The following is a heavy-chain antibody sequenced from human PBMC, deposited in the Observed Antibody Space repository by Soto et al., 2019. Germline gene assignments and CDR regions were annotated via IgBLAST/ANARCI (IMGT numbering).Heavy chain of an antibody. D-gene: IGHD5-18*01. Sequence: GGSLRLSCAASGFTFSNAWMNWVRQAPGKGLEWVGRIKSKTDGGTTDYAAPVKGRFTISRDDSKNTLYLQMNSLKTEDTAVYYCTTGSSGYSYESVVGYWGQGTLVTVSS. CDR2: IKSKTDGGTT. CDR3: TTGSSGYSYESVVGY. CDR1: GFTFSNAW. J-gene: IGHJ4*02. V-gene: IGHV3-15*07.